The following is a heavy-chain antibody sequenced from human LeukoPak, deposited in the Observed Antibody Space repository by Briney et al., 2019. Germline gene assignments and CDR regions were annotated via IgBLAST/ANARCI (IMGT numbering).Heavy chain of an antibody. J-gene: IGHJ4*02. CDR1: GFTFSSYG. CDR3: ARDRGGSCSDY. Sequence: GGSLRLSCAASGFTFSSYGMHWVRQAPGKGLEWVAVIWYDGSNKYYADSVKGRFTISRDNSKNTLYLQMNSLRAEDTAVYYCARDRGGSCSDYWGQGTLVTVSS. V-gene: IGHV3-33*01. D-gene: IGHD2-15*01. CDR2: IWYDGSNK.